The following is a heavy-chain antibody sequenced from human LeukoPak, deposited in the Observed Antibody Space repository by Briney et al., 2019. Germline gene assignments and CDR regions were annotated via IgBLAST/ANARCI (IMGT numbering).Heavy chain of an antibody. V-gene: IGHV3-74*01. Sequence: GGSLRLSCAASGFTFSSYWMHWVRQAPGKGLVWVSRISPDGSTTGHADSVKGRFTTSRDNAKNTLFLQMNSLRAEDTAVYYCTRDFNFSSAIWGQGTLVTVSS. J-gene: IGHJ4*02. CDR2: ISPDGSTT. CDR3: TRDFNFSSAI. CDR1: GFTFSSYW. D-gene: IGHD3-3*01.